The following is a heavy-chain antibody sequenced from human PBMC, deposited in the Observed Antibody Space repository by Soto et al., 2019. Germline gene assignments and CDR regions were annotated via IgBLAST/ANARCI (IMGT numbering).Heavy chain of an antibody. Sequence: GGSLRLSCAASGFTVSSNYMSWVRQAPGKGLEWVSVIYNGGSTYYADSGKDRFTISRDNSKNTLYLQMNSLSAEDTAVDDCARALEYWGGDCYAFDIWGQGTMVTVSS. J-gene: IGHJ3*02. CDR3: ARALEYWGGDCYAFDI. V-gene: IGHV3-66*01. CDR2: IYNGGST. D-gene: IGHD2-21*02. CDR1: GFTVSSNY.